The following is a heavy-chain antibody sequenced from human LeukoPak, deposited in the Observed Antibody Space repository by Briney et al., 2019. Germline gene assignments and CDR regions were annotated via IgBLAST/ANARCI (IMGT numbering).Heavy chain of an antibody. Sequence: GGSLRLSCAASGFTFSSYAMSWVRQAPGKGLEWVSAISGSGGSTYYADSVKGRFTISRDNSKNTLYLQMNSLRAEDTAVYYCARSSGWYLGVDPDYWGQGTLVTVSS. CDR3: ARSSGWYLGVDPDY. CDR1: GFTFSSYA. V-gene: IGHV3-23*01. CDR2: ISGSGGST. D-gene: IGHD6-19*01. J-gene: IGHJ4*02.